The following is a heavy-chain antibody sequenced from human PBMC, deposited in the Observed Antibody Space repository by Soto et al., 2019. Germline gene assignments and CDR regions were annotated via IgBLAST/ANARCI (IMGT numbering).Heavy chain of an antibody. V-gene: IGHV1-69*12. CDR1: GGTFSSYA. CDR3: ARGKIDMAPLYFDS. Sequence: QVQLVQSGAEVRKPGSSLKVSCKASGGTFSSYAISWVRQARGQGLEWMGGIIPIFGTANYAQKFQGRVTVTADDSTNTAYMELSSLRSGDTAVYYCARGKIDMAPLYFDSWGQGTLVTVSS. J-gene: IGHJ4*02. D-gene: IGHD3-22*01. CDR2: IIPIFGTA.